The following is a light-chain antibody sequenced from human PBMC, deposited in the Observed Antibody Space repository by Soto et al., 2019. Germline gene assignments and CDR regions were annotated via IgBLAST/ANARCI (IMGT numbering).Light chain of an antibody. CDR2: EIR. Sequence: QSALTQPASVSGSPGQSITIPCTGTSSDVGGYTYVSWYQQHPGKAPKLMIHEIRNRPSGVSTRFSGSKSGNTASLTISGLQTEDEADYYCSSYTTGNTLVFGGGTKLTVL. CDR1: SSDVGGYTY. J-gene: IGLJ2*01. V-gene: IGLV2-14*01. CDR3: SSYTTGNTLV.